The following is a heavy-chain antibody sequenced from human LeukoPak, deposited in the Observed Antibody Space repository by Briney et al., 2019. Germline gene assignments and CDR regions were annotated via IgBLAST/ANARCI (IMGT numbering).Heavy chain of an antibody. Sequence: ASVKVSCKASGYTFTSYGISWVRQAPGQGLEWMGWISAYNGNTNYAQKFQGRVTITRNTSISTAYMELSSLRSEDTAVYYCARGLGYYDSSGYLDAFDIWGQGTMVTVSS. CDR1: GYTFTSYG. CDR2: ISAYNGNT. V-gene: IGHV1-18*01. CDR3: ARGLGYYDSSGYLDAFDI. J-gene: IGHJ3*02. D-gene: IGHD3-22*01.